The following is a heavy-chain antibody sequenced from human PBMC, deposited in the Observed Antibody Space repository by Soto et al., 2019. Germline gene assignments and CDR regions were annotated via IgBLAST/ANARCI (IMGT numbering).Heavy chain of an antibody. Sequence: PARSLRLSWTASSFSFSSYARSWDRHAPGKWLEWFSAINDNGVTTYYADSVKGRFTISRDNSKNTLYLQMNTLRAEDTARYYCARPQFDFWSGSEYWGQGTLVTVSS. CDR3: ARPQFDFWSGSEY. J-gene: IGHJ4*02. CDR1: SFSFSSYA. D-gene: IGHD3-3*01. V-gene: IGHV3-23*01. CDR2: INDNGVTT.